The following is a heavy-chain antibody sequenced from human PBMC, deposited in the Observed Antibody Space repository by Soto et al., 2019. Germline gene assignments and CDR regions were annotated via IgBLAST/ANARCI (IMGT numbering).Heavy chain of an antibody. Sequence: PGEALKSSWKGSGYRFTKYWIGWGRQMPGKGLEWMAVIYPDESDTKHSPSFQGQVTISADNSISTAYPQWSSLKASDTAKYYCVIMGFSGAGCLSYYYYGMDIWGQGTTVTVSS. V-gene: IGHV5-51*01. CDR1: GYRFTKYW. D-gene: IGHD1-26*01. CDR2: IYPDESDT. CDR3: VIMGFSGAGCLSYYYYGMDI. J-gene: IGHJ6*02.